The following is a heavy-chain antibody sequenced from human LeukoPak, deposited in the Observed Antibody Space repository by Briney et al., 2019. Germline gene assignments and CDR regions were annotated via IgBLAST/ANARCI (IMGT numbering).Heavy chain of an antibody. V-gene: IGHV1-2*06. CDR3: ARVLTGYSSSWYY. CDR2: INPNSGGT. Sequence: ASVKVSCKASGYTFTGYYMHWVRQAPGQGLEWMGRINPNSGGTNYAQKFQGRVTMTRDTSISTAYMELSRLRSDDTAVYYCARVLTGYSSSWYYWGQGTLATVSS. CDR1: GYTFTGYY. J-gene: IGHJ4*02. D-gene: IGHD6-13*01.